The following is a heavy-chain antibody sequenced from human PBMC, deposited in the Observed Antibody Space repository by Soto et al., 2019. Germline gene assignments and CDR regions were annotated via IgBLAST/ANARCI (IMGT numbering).Heavy chain of an antibody. D-gene: IGHD2-15*01. J-gene: IGHJ5*02. CDR2: IIPIFGTA. CDR3: AREYCSGGSCYSPYNWFDP. Sequence: SVKVSCKASGGTFSRHGISWVRQAPGQGLEWMGGIIPIFGTANHAQKFQGRVTITADESTSTAYMELSSLRSEDTAVYYCAREYCSGGSCYSPYNWFDPWGQGTQVTVSS. CDR1: GGTFSRHG. V-gene: IGHV1-69*13.